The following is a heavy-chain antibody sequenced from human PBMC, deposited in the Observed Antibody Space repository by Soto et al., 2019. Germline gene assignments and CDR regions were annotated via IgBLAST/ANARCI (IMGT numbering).Heavy chain of an antibody. V-gene: IGHV3-33*01. CDR1: GFTFSNYG. CDR2: IWYDATNK. J-gene: IGHJ4*02. D-gene: IGHD3-9*01. Sequence: QVQLVESGGGVVQPGTSLRLSCVASGFTFSNYGMNWVRQAPGKGLEGVAVIWYDATNKYYADSVKGRFTISRDNSKNTLYLQMNSLRAEDTAVYYCARGYYFDILTGYSPDETIGDYWGQGTLVTVSS. CDR3: ARGYYFDILTGYSPDETIGDY.